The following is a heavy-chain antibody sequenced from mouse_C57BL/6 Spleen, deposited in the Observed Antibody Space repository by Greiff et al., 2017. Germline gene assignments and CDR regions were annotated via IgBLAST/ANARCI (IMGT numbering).Heavy chain of an antibody. CDR2: IWSGRST. CDR3: ARERVSYYVSSPYYFDY. Sequence: VQLQQSGPGLVQPSQSLSITCTVSGFSLTSSGVHWVRQSPGKGLEWLGVIWSGRSTDYNAAFISRLSISKYNAKSQVFFKMSSRQANDTAIYYCARERVSYYVSSPYYFDYWGQGTTLTVSS. J-gene: IGHJ2*01. V-gene: IGHV2-2*02. D-gene: IGHD1-1*01. CDR1: GFSLTSSG.